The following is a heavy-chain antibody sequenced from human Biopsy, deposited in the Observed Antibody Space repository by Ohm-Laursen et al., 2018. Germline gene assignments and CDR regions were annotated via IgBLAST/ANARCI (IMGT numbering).Heavy chain of an antibody. CDR2: IFYSGII. CDR1: SSYG. V-gene: IGHV4-39*01. CDR3: ARHPTGFWFDP. Sequence: SSYGMHWVRQPPGKGLEWIGSIFYSGIIYYNPSLKSRVSISVDTSKNQFSLNLNSVTAADTAVYYCARHPTGFWFDPWGQGTLVIVSS. J-gene: IGHJ5*02.